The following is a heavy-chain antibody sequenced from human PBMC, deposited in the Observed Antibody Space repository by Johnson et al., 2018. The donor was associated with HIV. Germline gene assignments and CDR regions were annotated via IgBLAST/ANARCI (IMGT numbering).Heavy chain of an antibody. CDR1: GFTFSSYA. CDR2: ISYDGSNK. Sequence: QVQLVESGGGVVQPGGSLRLSCAASGFTFSSYAMHWVRQAPGKGLEWVAVISYDGSNKYYADSVKGRFTISRDNSKNTLYLQMNSLRAEDTAVYDCARELTGIVQGDIWAFDIGGQGRIVTVSS. J-gene: IGHJ3*02. V-gene: IGHV3-30*04. CDR3: ARELTGIVQGDIWAFDI. D-gene: IGHD3-10*01.